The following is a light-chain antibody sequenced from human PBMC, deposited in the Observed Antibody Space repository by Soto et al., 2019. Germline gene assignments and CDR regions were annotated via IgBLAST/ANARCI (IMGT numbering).Light chain of an antibody. CDR1: QGISNY. Sequence: DIQMTQSPSSLSASVGDRVTITCRASQGISNYLAWYQQKPGKVPKLLIYAASTLQSGVPSRSSGSGSGTEFTLTISSLQPEDVATYYCQKYNSALWTFGQGTKVDIK. V-gene: IGKV1-27*01. CDR2: AAS. J-gene: IGKJ1*01. CDR3: QKYNSALWT.